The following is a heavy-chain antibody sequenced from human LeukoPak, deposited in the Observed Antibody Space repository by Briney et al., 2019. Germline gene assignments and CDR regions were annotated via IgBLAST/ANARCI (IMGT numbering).Heavy chain of an antibody. V-gene: IGHV3-66*02. CDR3: VRDRAGAKDWVEFDP. Sequence: PGGSLRLSCAASGLIVSQNYMSWVRQAPGRGLEWVSLIYSDGSTHYADSVKGRFTMSRDSSKNTVYLEINSLGPEDTAMYFCVRDRAGAKDWVEFDPWGQGTLVTVSS. D-gene: IGHD3/OR15-3a*01. J-gene: IGHJ5*02. CDR2: IYSDGST. CDR1: GLIVSQNY.